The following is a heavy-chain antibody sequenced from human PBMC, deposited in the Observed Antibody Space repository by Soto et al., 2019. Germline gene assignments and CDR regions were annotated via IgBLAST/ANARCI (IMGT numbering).Heavy chain of an antibody. J-gene: IGHJ5*02. Sequence: PGGSLRLSCAASGFTFSSYEMNWVRQAPGKGLEWVSYISSSGSTIYYADSVKGRFTISRDNAKNSLYLQMNSLRAEDTAVYYCARDLVVTIPFNWFDPWGQGTLVTVSS. CDR3: ARDLVVTIPFNWFDP. D-gene: IGHD3-3*01. V-gene: IGHV3-48*03. CDR1: GFTFSSYE. CDR2: ISSSGSTI.